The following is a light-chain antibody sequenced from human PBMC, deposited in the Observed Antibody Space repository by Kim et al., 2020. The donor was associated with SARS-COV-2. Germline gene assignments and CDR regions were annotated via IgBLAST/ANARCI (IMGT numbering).Light chain of an antibody. CDR1: SGHSSYA. CDR3: QTWDTGIRV. Sequence: AAVPLTCILSSGHSSYASAWHQQQPGKGPRFLMKVNRDGSHVKGDGIPDRFSGSTSGAERYLTISSLQLEDEADYYCQTWDTGIRVFGGGTQLTVL. J-gene: IGLJ3*02. CDR2: VNRDGSH. V-gene: IGLV4-69*01.